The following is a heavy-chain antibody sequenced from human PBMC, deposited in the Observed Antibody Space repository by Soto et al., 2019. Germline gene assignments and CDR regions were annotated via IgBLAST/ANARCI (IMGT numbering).Heavy chain of an antibody. CDR1: GGTFSSYA. CDR3: ASLTDYYDSSGYYRDY. D-gene: IGHD3-22*01. Sequence: QVQLVQSGAEVKKPGSSVKVSCKASGGTFSSYAISWVRQAPGQGLEWMGGIIPIFGTANYAQKFQGRVTITADESTSTGYMELSSLRSEDTAVYYCASLTDYYDSSGYYRDYWGQGTLVTVSS. V-gene: IGHV1-69*01. CDR2: IIPIFGTA. J-gene: IGHJ4*02.